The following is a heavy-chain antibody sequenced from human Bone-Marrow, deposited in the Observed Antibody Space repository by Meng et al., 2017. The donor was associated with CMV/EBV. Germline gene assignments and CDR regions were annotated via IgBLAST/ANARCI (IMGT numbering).Heavy chain of an antibody. CDR2: IYYSGNT. CDR1: GGSISSYY. CDR3: ARSVPAAIWWLYFDY. J-gene: IGHJ4*02. Sequence: GSLRLSCTVSGGSISSYYWNWIRQSPGKGLEWIGYIYYSGNTDYNPSLKSRVTISVDTSKNQFSLKLSSVTAADTAVYYCARSVPAAIWWLYFDYWGQGTLVTVSS. V-gene: IGHV4-59*01. D-gene: IGHD2-2*01.